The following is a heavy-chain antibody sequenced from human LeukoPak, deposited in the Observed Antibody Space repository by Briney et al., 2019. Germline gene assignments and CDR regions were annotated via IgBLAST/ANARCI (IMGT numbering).Heavy chain of an antibody. V-gene: IGHV3-30*14. D-gene: IGHD4-23*01. CDR3: ARDFYGDNSEVVSWHFDL. Sequence: GGSLRLSCAASGFTFSSYAMHWVRQAPGKGLEWVAVISYDGSNKYYADSVKGRFTISRDKSKNTLYLQMNSLRAEDTAVYYCARDFYGDNSEVVSWHFDLWGRGTLVSVSS. CDR1: GFTFSSYA. J-gene: IGHJ2*01. CDR2: ISYDGSNK.